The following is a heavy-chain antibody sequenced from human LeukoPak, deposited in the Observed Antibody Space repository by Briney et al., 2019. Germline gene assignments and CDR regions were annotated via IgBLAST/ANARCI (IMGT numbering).Heavy chain of an antibody. D-gene: IGHD6-13*01. CDR3: ATDYSSSWYFDY. J-gene: IGHJ4*02. Sequence: ASVKVSCKVSGYTLTELSMHWVRQAPGKGLEWMGGFDPEDGETIYAQKFQGRVTMTEDTSTDTAYMELSSLRPEDTAVYYCATDYSSSWYFDYWGQGTLVTVSS. CDR1: GYTLTELS. CDR2: FDPEDGET. V-gene: IGHV1-24*01.